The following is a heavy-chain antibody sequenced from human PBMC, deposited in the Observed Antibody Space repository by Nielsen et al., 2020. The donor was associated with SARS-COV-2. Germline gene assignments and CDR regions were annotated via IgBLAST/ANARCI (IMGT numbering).Heavy chain of an antibody. CDR3: AREYDILTGYYRLGHWFDP. V-gene: IGHV3-7*05. CDR2: IKQDGSEK. Sequence: VRQMPGKGLEWVANIKQDGSEKYYVDSVKGRFTISRDNAKNSLYLQMNSLRAEDTAVYYCAREYDILTGYYRLGHWFDPWGQGTLVTVSS. J-gene: IGHJ5*02. D-gene: IGHD3-9*01.